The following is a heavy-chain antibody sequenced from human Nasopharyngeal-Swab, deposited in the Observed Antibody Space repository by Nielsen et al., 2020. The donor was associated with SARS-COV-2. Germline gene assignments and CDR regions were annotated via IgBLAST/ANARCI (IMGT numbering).Heavy chain of an antibody. D-gene: IGHD5-18*01. CDR2: IWYDGSNK. J-gene: IGHJ4*02. Sequence: VRQAPGKGLEWVAVIWYDGSNKYYADSVKGRFTISRDNSKNTLYLQMNSLRAEDMAVYYCAKQSWGYSYGYYFDYWGQGTLVTVSS. V-gene: IGHV3-33*06. CDR3: AKQSWGYSYGYYFDY.